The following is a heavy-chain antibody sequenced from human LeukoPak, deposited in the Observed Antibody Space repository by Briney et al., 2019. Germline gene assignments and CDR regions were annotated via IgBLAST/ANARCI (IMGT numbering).Heavy chain of an antibody. Sequence: KSSETLSLTCTVSGGSISSYYWSWIRQPLGKGLEWIGYIYYSGSTKYNPSLKSRVTISVDTSKNQFSLKLSSVTAADTAVYYCARGGLMLAPPWFDPWGQGTLVTVSS. CDR1: GGSISSYY. D-gene: IGHD2-8*01. V-gene: IGHV4-59*01. J-gene: IGHJ5*02. CDR2: IYYSGST. CDR3: ARGGLMLAPPWFDP.